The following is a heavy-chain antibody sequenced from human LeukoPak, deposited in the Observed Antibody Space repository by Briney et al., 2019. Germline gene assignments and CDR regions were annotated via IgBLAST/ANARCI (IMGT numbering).Heavy chain of an antibody. V-gene: IGHV3-21*01. CDR1: GFTFNAYT. Sequence: GGSLRLSCAACGFTFNAYTKNSVRQAPGKGLEWVSSMSGIGGFVHYADSVKGRFTISRDNAKSSLYLQMNSLRAEDTAVYFCARDDYSDSPTYYNGMDVWGQGTAVTVSS. CDR2: MSGIGGFV. J-gene: IGHJ6*02. D-gene: IGHD4/OR15-4a*01. CDR3: ARDDYSDSPTYYNGMDV.